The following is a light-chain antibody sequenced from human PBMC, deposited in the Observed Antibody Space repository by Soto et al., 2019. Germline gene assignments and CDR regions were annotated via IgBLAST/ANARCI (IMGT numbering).Light chain of an antibody. Sequence: QSVLTQPPSASGSPGQSVTISCTGTSSDVGGYNYVSWYQPHPGKAPKLILYEISERPSGVPDRFSGSRSGNTASLTVSGLQAEDEADYYCSSYAGNNNCVFGTGTKLTVL. CDR1: SSDVGGYNY. J-gene: IGLJ1*01. CDR3: SSYAGNNNCV. V-gene: IGLV2-8*01. CDR2: EIS.